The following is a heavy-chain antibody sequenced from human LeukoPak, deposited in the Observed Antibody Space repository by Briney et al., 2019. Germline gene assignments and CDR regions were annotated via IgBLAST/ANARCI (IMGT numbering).Heavy chain of an antibody. D-gene: IGHD3-10*01. Sequence: PSETLSLTCAVYGGSFSGYYWSWIRQPPGKGLEWTGEINHSGSTNYNPSLKSRVTISVDTSKNQFSLKLSSVTAADTAVYYCARLNKNDSGSYRFGKKKRGYMDVWGKGTTVTISS. V-gene: IGHV4-34*01. CDR3: ARLNKNDSGSYRFGKKKRGYMDV. J-gene: IGHJ6*03. CDR1: GGSFSGYY. CDR2: INHSGST.